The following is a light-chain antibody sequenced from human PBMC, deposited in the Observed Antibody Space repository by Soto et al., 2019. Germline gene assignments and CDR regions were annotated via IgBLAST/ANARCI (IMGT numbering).Light chain of an antibody. CDR3: QQYNNLPPGP. Sequence: EIVMTKSPATLSVSPGERATLSCRASQTVNSNLAWYQQKPGQAPRLLIFAASTRATGIPARFTGSGSGTELRLTSSSLGAEDFAVYHRQQYNNLPPGPFAEGTKVELK. J-gene: IGKJ1*01. CDR2: AAS. V-gene: IGKV3-15*01. CDR1: QTVNSN.